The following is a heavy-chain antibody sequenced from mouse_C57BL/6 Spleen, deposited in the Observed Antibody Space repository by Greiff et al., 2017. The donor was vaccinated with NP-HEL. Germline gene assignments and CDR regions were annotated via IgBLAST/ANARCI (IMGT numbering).Heavy chain of an antibody. Sequence: VQLQQSGPELVKPGASVKISCKASGYSFTDYNMNWVKQSNRKSLEWIGVINPNYGTTSYNQKFKGKATLTVDQSSSTAYMQLNSLTSEDSAVYYCARRGGYYGSRYWYFDVWGTGTTVTVSS. CDR1: GYSFTDYN. CDR3: ARRGGYYGSRYWYFDV. D-gene: IGHD1-1*01. CDR2: INPNYGTT. J-gene: IGHJ1*03. V-gene: IGHV1-39*01.